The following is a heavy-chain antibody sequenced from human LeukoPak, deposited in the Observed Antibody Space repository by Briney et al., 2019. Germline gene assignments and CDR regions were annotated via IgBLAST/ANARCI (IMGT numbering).Heavy chain of an antibody. Sequence: PGGSLRLSCAASGFSVSSNYMTWVRQAPGKGLEWVSFISSGGSTHYADSVKGRFTISRDNSKNTLYLQMNSLRAEDTAVYYCAKDRGPTSWGQGTMVTVSS. CDR3: AKDRGPTS. CDR1: GFSVSSNY. J-gene: IGHJ3*01. CDR2: ISSGGST. D-gene: IGHD6-25*01. V-gene: IGHV3-53*01.